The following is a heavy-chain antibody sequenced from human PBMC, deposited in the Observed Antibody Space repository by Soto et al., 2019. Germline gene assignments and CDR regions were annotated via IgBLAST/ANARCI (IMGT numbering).Heavy chain of an antibody. V-gene: IGHV3-23*01. Sequence: GGSLRLSCAASGLTLSSYAMSWVRQAQGKGLEWVSTINSNGENTYYADSVKGRFTISRDNSKNTLYLQMNSLRAEDTAVYYCAKGRVYGGYVYFDYWGQGTLVTVSS. CDR1: GLTLSSYA. CDR3: AKGRVYGGYVYFDY. CDR2: INSNGENT. J-gene: IGHJ4*02. D-gene: IGHD5-12*01.